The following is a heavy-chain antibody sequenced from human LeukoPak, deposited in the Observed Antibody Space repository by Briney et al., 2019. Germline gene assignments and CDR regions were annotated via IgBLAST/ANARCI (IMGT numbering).Heavy chain of an antibody. CDR3: AKDPGSSGYYDY. D-gene: IGHD3-22*01. J-gene: IGHJ4*02. V-gene: IGHV3-30*18. CDR1: GFTFSSYG. CDR2: ISYDGSNK. Sequence: GGSLRLSCAASGFTFSSYGMHWVRQAPGKGLEWVAVISYDGSNKYYADSVKGRFTIPRDNSKNTLYLQMNSLRAEDTAVYYCAKDPGSSGYYDYWGQGTLDTVSS.